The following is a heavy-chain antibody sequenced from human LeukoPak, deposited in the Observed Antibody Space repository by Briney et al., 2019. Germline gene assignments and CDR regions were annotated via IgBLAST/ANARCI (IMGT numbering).Heavy chain of an antibody. V-gene: IGHV3-7*01. J-gene: IGHJ3*01. CDR1: GFTFSSYW. Sequence: GGSLRLSCAASGFTFSSYWMSWVRQAPGKGLEWVANIKQDGSEKYYVDSVKGRFTISRDNAKNSLYLQMNSLRAEDTAVYYCEREEYYYDSSGYPELWGQGTMVTVSS. D-gene: IGHD3-22*01. CDR2: IKQDGSEK. CDR3: EREEYYYDSSGYPEL.